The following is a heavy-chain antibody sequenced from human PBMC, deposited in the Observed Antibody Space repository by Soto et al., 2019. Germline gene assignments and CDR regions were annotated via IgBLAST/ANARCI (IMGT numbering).Heavy chain of an antibody. CDR3: ARPLWRDDYNWGYFDL. CDR2: ISYDGSNK. V-gene: IGHV3-30-3*01. Sequence: QVQLVESGGGVVQPGRSLRLSCAASGFTFSSYAMHWVRQAPGKGLEWVAVISYDGSNKYYADSVKGRFTISRDSSKTTLYLHMNSLRAEDTAVYYCARPLWRDDYNWGYFDLWGRGTLVTVSS. D-gene: IGHD4-4*01. J-gene: IGHJ2*01. CDR1: GFTFSSYA.